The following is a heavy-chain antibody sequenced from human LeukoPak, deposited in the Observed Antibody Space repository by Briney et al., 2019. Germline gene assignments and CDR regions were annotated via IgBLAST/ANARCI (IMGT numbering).Heavy chain of an antibody. CDR2: ISGSGGST. CDR1: GFTFSSYA. D-gene: IGHD3-22*01. V-gene: IGHV3-23*01. CDR3: AKAVYYDSSTKTYFDY. J-gene: IGHJ4*02. Sequence: GGSLRLSCAASGFTFSSYAMSWVRQAPGKGLEWVSAISGSGGSTYYADSVKGRFTISRDNSKNTLYLQMNSLRAEDTAVYYCAKAVYYDSSTKTYFDYWGQGPLVTVPS.